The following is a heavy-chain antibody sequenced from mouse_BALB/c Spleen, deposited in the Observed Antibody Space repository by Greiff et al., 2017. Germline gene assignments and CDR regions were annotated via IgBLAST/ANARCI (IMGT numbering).Heavy chain of an antibody. CDR1: GFSLTSYG. D-gene: IGHD1-1*01. CDR3: ARDLPYYGSSYVDY. J-gene: IGHJ2*01. CDR2: IWAGGST. V-gene: IGHV2-9*02. Sequence: VKLVESGPGLVAPSQSLSITCTVSGFSLTSYGVHWVRQPPGKGLEWLGVIWAGGSTNYNSALMSRLSISKDNSKSQVFLKMNSLQTDDTAMYYCARDLPYYGSSYVDYWGQGTTLTVSS.